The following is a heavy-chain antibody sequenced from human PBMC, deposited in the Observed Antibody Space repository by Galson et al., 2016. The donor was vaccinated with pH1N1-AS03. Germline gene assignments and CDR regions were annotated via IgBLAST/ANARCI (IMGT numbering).Heavy chain of an antibody. D-gene: IGHD5-24*01. Sequence: SVKVSCKDSGGTLSSYTINWVRQAPGQGLEWMGRINPMVGLADYEQKLQDRVTITADKSTSTVYMELGSLRSEDTAVYYCARVAGEDGRGGYKGASAMDAWGQGTTVTVSS. CDR2: INPMVGLA. CDR3: ARVAGEDGRGGYKGASAMDA. V-gene: IGHV1-69*02. J-gene: IGHJ6*02. CDR1: GGTLSSYT.